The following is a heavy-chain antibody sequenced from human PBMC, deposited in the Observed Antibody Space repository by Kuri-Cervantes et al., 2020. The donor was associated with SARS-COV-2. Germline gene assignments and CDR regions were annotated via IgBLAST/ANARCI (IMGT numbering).Heavy chain of an antibody. CDR1: GYSFSSYW. D-gene: IGHD3-3*01. V-gene: IGHV5-51*01. J-gene: IGHJ5*01. Sequence: KVSCKGSGYSFSSYWTAWVRQVPGKGLECMGVIYPGDSDTTYSPSFQGQVTISVDKSISTAYLQWSSLEASDTAIYYCARHSITVFGALTAPFDSWGQGTLVTVSS. CDR2: IYPGDSDT. CDR3: ARHSITVFGALTAPFDS.